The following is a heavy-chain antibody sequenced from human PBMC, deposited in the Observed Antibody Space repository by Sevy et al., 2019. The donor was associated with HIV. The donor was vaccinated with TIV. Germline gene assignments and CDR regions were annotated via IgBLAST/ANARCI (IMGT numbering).Heavy chain of an antibody. Sequence: GGSLRLSCAASGFTLSSYGMHWVRQAPGKGLEWVAVIRYDGSNKYYADSVKGRFTISRENSKNTLYLQMNSLRAEDTAVYYCAGDRLGITISAEWGGGMDVWGQGTTVTVSS. D-gene: IGHD3-3*01. V-gene: IGHV3-33*01. CDR1: GFTLSSYG. J-gene: IGHJ6*02. CDR3: AGDRLGITISAEWGGGMDV. CDR2: IRYDGSNK.